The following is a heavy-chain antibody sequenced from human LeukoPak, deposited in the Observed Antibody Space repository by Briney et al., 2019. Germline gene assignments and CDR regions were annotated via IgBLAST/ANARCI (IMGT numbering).Heavy chain of an antibody. D-gene: IGHD2-2*01. Sequence: GGSLRVSCAASGFTFITFAMHWVCQAPGKGLEWVAIISSDGSTEYYADSVKGRFTISRDNSKNTLCLQMNSLRAEDTAVYYCAREVPAADYWGVGTLVTVSS. CDR1: GFTFITFA. CDR3: AREVPAADY. V-gene: IGHV3-30*04. CDR2: ISSDGSTE. J-gene: IGHJ4*02.